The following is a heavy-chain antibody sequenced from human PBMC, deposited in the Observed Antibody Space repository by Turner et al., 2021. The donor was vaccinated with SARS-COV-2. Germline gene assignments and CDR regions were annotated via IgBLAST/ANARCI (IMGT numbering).Heavy chain of an antibody. CDR3: ATGVAVAGTPSDYYYYYGMDV. D-gene: IGHD6-19*01. CDR2: FDPEDGET. Sequence: QVQLVQSGVEVKKPGASVKVSCKVSGYTLTELSMHWVRQAPGKGLEWMGGFDPEDGETIYAQKFQGRVTMTEDTSTDTAYMELSSLRSEDTAVYYCATGVAVAGTPSDYYYYYGMDVWGQGTTVTVSS. V-gene: IGHV1-24*01. CDR1: GYTLTELS. J-gene: IGHJ6*02.